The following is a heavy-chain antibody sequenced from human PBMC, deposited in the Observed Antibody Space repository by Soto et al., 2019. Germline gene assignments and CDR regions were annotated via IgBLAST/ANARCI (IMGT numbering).Heavy chain of an antibody. CDR3: ARGTLTSYFDY. J-gene: IGHJ4*02. Sequence: SETLSLTCTVSGGSISSYYWSWIRQPPGKGLEWIGYFYYSGSTNYNPSLKSRVTLSVDTSKNQFSLKLNSVTAADTAVYYCARGTLTSYFDYWGQGTLVTVSS. V-gene: IGHV4-59*01. CDR1: GGSISSYY. CDR2: FYYSGST.